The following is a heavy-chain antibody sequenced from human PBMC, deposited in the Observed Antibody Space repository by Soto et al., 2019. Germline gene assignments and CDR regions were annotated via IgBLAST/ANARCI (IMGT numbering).Heavy chain of an antibody. J-gene: IGHJ4*02. CDR1: GGSISSYY. Sequence: SETLSLTCTVSGGSISSYYWSWIRQPPGKGLEWIGYIYYSGSTNYNPSLKSRDTISVDTSKNQFSLKLSSVTAADTAVYYCARGYYGDYFDYWGQGTLVTVSS. CDR3: ARGYYGDYFDY. D-gene: IGHD4-17*01. CDR2: IYYSGST. V-gene: IGHV4-59*01.